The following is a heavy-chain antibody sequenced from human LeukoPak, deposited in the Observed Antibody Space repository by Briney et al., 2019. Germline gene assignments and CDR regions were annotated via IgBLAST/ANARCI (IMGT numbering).Heavy chain of an antibody. CDR2: IEQDGSPK. J-gene: IGHJ4*02. D-gene: IGHD5-18*01. Sequence: GGSLRLSCAASGSSGFTFSSSWMTWVRQAPGKGLEWVANIEQDGSPKYYVDSVKGRFTISRDNAKNSLYLQMNSLRVEDTAVYYCAIGNRAMDLYWGQGTLVTVSS. CDR1: GFTFSSSW. V-gene: IGHV3-7*01. CDR3: AIGNRAMDLY.